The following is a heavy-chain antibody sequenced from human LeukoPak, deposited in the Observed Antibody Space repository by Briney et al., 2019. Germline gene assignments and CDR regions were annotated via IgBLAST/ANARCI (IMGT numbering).Heavy chain of an antibody. CDR2: ISSSSSTI. J-gene: IGHJ5*02. CDR1: GFTFSSYS. CDR3: ARDSHLTGIDP. V-gene: IGHV3-48*01. Sequence: PGGSPRLSCAASGFTFSSYSMNWVRQAPGKGLEWVSYISSSSSTIYYADSVKGRFTISRDNAKKSLYLQMNSLRAEDTAVYYCARDSHLTGIDPWGQGTLVTVSS.